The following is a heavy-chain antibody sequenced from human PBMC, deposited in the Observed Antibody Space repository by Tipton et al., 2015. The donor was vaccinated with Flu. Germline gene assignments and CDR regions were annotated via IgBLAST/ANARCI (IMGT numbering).Heavy chain of an antibody. D-gene: IGHD2-15*01. CDR2: SSAYNGNT. CDR3: ARDPGGPWGVVSENWFDP. Sequence: QSGPEVKKPGASVKVSCKASGYTFTSYGISWVRQAPGQGLEWMGWSSAYNGNTNYAQKLQGRVTMTTDTSTSTAYMELRSLRSDDTAVYYCARDPGGPWGVVSENWFDPWGQGTLVTVSS. J-gene: IGHJ5*02. CDR1: GYTFTSYG. V-gene: IGHV1-18*01.